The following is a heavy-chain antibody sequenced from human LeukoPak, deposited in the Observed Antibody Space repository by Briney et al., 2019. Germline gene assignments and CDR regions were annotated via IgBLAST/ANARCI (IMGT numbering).Heavy chain of an antibody. CDR2: ISYDGSNK. D-gene: IGHD3-9*01. J-gene: IGHJ4*02. CDR3: AKGDILTGYLSYYLDY. Sequence: GGSLRLSCTASGFTFSSYGMYWVRQAPGKGLEWVALISYDGSNKYYADSVKGRFTISRDNSKNTLYLQVNSPRAEDTALYYCAKGDILTGYLSYYLDYWGQGTLVTVSS. V-gene: IGHV3-30*18. CDR1: GFTFSSYG.